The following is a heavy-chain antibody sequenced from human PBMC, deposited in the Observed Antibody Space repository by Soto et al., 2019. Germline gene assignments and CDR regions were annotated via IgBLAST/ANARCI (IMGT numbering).Heavy chain of an antibody. D-gene: IGHD3-3*01. CDR3: ARANPYYDFWSGHFDY. CDR1: GFTFSSYW. Sequence: GGSLRLSCAASGFTFSSYWMSWVRQAPGKGLEWVANIKQDGSEKYYVDSVKGRFTISRDNAKNSLYLQMNSLRAEDTAVYYCARANPYYDFWSGHFDYWGQGTLVTVSS. J-gene: IGHJ4*02. V-gene: IGHV3-7*01. CDR2: IKQDGSEK.